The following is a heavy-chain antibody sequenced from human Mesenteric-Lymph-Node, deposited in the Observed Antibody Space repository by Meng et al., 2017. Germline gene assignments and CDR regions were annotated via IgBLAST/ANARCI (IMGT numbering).Heavy chain of an antibody. CDR3: ARHEHYFDF. CDR1: GGSISIGNW. J-gene: IGHJ4*02. V-gene: IGHV4-4*02. Sequence: QVRLQVPGPGLVKPSGTLSLTCAVSGGSISIGNWWSWVRQSPGKGLEWIGEISHTGSTNYNPSLKSRVTISLDNLKNHLSLKLSSVTAADTAMYYCARHEHYFDFWGQGTLVTVSS. CDR2: ISHTGST.